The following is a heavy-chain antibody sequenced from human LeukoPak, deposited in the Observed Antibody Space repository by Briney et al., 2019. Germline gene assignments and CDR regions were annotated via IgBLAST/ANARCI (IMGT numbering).Heavy chain of an antibody. CDR2: MNPNNGNT. J-gene: IGHJ5*02. CDR1: GFTFTGYD. Sequence: ASVKVSCKASGFTFTGYDTNWVRQASGQGLEWMGWMNPNNGNTGYAQKFQGRVTMTGDTSISTAYMELRGLRSEDTAVYYCVRDGEGAAISVNYWFDPWGQGTLVTVSS. D-gene: IGHD2-2*02. V-gene: IGHV1-8*01. CDR3: VRDGEGAAISVNYWFDP.